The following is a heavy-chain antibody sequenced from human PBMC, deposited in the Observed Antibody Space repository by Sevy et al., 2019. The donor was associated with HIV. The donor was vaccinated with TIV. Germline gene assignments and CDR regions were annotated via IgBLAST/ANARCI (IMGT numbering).Heavy chain of an antibody. Sequence: SETLSLTCTVSGGSISSNTDYWGWIRQPPGKGLEWIGSFYSSGNTYYNPSLKSRVTISVDTPKNQFSLKLSSVTAADTAAYYCARHEVLNFDFWGQGTLVTVSS. J-gene: IGHJ4*02. CDR2: FYSSGNT. D-gene: IGHD3-10*01. CDR3: ARHEVLNFDF. V-gene: IGHV4-39*01. CDR1: GGSISSNTDY.